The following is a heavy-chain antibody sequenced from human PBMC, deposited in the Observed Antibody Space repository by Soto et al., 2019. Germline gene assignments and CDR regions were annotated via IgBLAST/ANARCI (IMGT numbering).Heavy chain of an antibody. CDR3: AASAVSYSSSWYGNYYGMDV. J-gene: IGHJ6*02. V-gene: IGHV4-61*01. CDR2: IYYSGST. Sequence: QVQLQESGPGLVKPSETLSLTCTVSGGSVSSGSYYWSWIRQPPGKGLEWIGYIYYSGSTNYNPPLKSRVTISVDTAKNQFSLTLSSVTAADTAVYYCAASAVSYSSSWYGNYYGMDVWGQGTTVTVSS. CDR1: GGSVSSGSYY. D-gene: IGHD6-13*01.